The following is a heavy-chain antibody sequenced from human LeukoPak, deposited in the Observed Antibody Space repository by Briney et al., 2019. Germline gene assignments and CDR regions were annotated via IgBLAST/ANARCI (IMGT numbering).Heavy chain of an antibody. J-gene: IGHJ4*02. V-gene: IGHV3-23*01. CDR1: GFTLSSYA. CDR2: ISGSGGST. CDR3: AKDRVPAYYDSSGAFDY. Sequence: PGGSLRLSCAASGFTLSSYAMSWVRQAPGKGLEWVSAISGSGGSTYYADSVKGRFTISRDNSKNTLYLQMNSLRAEDTAVYYCAKDRVPAYYDSSGAFDYWGQGTLVTVSS. D-gene: IGHD3-22*01.